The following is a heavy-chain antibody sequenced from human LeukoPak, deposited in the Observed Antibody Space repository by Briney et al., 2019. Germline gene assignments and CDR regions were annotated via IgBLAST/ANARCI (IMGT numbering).Heavy chain of an antibody. D-gene: IGHD3-3*01. V-gene: IGHV3-30*02. Sequence: GGSLRLSCAASGFTFTSYGMHWVRQAPGKGLEWVAFIRSDGSNKYYADSVKGRFTISRDNSKNTLYLQMNSLRAEDTAVYYCAKDSNYDFGSGYSFDYWGQGTLVTVSS. CDR2: IRSDGSNK. CDR3: AKDSNYDFGSGYSFDY. J-gene: IGHJ4*02. CDR1: GFTFTSYG.